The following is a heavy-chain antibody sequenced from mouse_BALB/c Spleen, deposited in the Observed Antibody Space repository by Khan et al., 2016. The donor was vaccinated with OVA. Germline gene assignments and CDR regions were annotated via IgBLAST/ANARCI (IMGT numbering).Heavy chain of an antibody. V-gene: IGHV6-6*02. CDR1: GFTFSNYW. Sequence: EVKLEESGGGLVQPGGSMKLSCVASGFTFSNYWMNWVRQSPEKGLEWVAEIRLKSDDYVTPYAESGRVRFTISSDDSKSSVYLEMNNLRAEGTGIYCCWILLWGQGTTLTVSS. CDR3: WILL. J-gene: IGHJ2*01. CDR2: IRLKSDDYVT.